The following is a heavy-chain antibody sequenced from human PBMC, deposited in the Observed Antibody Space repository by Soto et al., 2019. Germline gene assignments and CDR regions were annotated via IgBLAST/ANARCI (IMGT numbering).Heavy chain of an antibody. CDR2: IIPIFGTA. CDR3: ARVELAYSSSWYGVRMGDFDY. D-gene: IGHD6-13*01. Sequence: QVQLVQSGAEVKKPGSSVKVSCKASGGTFSSYAISWVRQAPGQGLEWMGGIIPIFGTANYAQKFQGRVTITADESTSTAYMELSSLRSEDTAVYYCARVELAYSSSWYGVRMGDFDYWGRGTLVTVSS. V-gene: IGHV1-69*01. CDR1: GGTFSSYA. J-gene: IGHJ4*02.